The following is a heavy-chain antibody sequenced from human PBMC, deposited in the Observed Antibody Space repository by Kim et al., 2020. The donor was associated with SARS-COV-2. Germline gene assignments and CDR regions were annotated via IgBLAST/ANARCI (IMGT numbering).Heavy chain of an antibody. CDR2: ISESTRTI. Sequence: GGSLRLSCVASGLTFTSYAMNWVRQAPGKGLEWVSYISESTRTIYYADSVKGRFTISRDNAKTSVYLQVNSLRDDDTAVYYCATGSREGGFDHWGQGTLVTVSS. CDR1: GLTFTSYA. J-gene: IGHJ4*02. CDR3: ATGSREGGFDH. D-gene: IGHD3-16*01. V-gene: IGHV3-48*02.